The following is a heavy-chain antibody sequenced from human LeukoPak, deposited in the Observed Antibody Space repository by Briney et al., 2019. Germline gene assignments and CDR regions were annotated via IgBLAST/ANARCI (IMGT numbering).Heavy chain of an antibody. CDR1: GYAFTSYA. D-gene: IGHD3-22*01. CDR2: INTNTGNP. CDR3: ARGLRSSGYYYSS. Sequence: AAVKVSCKASGYAFTSYAMNWVRQAPGQGLKWMGWINTNTGNPTYAQGFTGRFVFSLDTSVSTAYLQISSLKAEDTAVYYCARGLRSSGYYYSSWGQGTLVAVSS. J-gene: IGHJ5*02. V-gene: IGHV7-4-1*02.